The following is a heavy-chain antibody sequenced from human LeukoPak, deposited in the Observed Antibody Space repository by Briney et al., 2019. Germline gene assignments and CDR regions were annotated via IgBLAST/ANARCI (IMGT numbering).Heavy chain of an antibody. CDR2: IYYRGSA. Sequence: PSETLSLTCTVSGGSISTYYWSWIRQPPGKGLEWIGYIYYRGSANYNPSLQSRLTISVDTPKNQLSLKLTSVTAADTAMYYCARGGDYYSSGSYLGYWGQGTLVTVSS. CDR1: GGSISTYY. CDR3: ARGGDYYSSGSYLGY. V-gene: IGHV4-59*01. D-gene: IGHD3-10*01. J-gene: IGHJ4*02.